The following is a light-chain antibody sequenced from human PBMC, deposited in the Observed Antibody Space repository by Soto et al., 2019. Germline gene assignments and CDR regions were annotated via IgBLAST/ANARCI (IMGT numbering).Light chain of an antibody. J-gene: IGLJ3*02. CDR1: NIGSKN. CDR3: CSNAGSYSWV. Sequence: SYELTQPLSVSVALGQTARITCGGNNIGSKNVHWYQQKPGQAPVLVIYRDSNRPSGIPERFSGSKSGNTASLTISGLQADDEADYYCCSNAGSYSWVFGGGTKLTVL. V-gene: IGLV3-9*01. CDR2: RDS.